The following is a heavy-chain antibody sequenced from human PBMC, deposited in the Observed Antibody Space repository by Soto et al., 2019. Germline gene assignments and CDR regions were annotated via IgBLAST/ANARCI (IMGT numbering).Heavy chain of an antibody. J-gene: IGHJ3*02. D-gene: IGHD5-12*01. CDR3: ARMATILGSAFDI. V-gene: IGHV1-69*13. CDR1: GGTFSSYA. CDR2: IIPIFGTA. Sequence: SVKVSCKDSGGTFSSYAISWLRQAPGQGLEWMGGIIPIFGTANYAQKFQGRVTITADESTSTAYMELSSLRSEDTAVYYCARMATILGSAFDIWGQGTMVTVSS.